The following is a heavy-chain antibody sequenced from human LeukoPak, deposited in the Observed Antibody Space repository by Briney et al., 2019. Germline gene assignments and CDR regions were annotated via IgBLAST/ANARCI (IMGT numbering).Heavy chain of an antibody. CDR1: GFTFSSYS. CDR2: ISETSSFM. Sequence: GGSLRLSCAASGFTFSSYSMNWVRQAPGKGLEWISYISETSSFMYYADSVKGRFTISRDNAKNSLYLQMSSLGAEDTAVYYCAELGITMIGGVWGKGTTVTISS. J-gene: IGHJ6*04. CDR3: AELGITMIGGV. V-gene: IGHV3-48*01. D-gene: IGHD3-10*02.